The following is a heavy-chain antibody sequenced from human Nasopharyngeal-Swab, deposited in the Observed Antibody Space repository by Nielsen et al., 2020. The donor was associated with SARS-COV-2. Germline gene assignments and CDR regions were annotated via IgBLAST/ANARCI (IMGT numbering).Heavy chain of an antibody. D-gene: IGHD2-2*01. V-gene: IGHV4-39*01. CDR3: ARRVVSPEFYFDY. J-gene: IGHJ4*02. CDR2: IYHSGTT. Sequence: WIRQPPGKGLEWIGEIYHSGTTFYSPSLKTRVTLSVDTSQNQFSLNLISVTAADTAVYYCARRVVSPEFYFDYWGQGALVTVSS.